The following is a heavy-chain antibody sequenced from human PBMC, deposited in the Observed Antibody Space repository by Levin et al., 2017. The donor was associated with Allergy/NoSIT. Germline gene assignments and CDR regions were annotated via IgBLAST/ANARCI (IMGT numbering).Heavy chain of an antibody. V-gene: IGHV3-30-3*01. Sequence: PGGSLRLSCAASGFTFSSYAMHWVRQAPGKGLEWVAVISYDGSNKYYADSVKGRFTISRDNSKNTLYLQMNSLRAEDTAVYYCARDGIAVAGGEPYPRTYFDYWGQGTLVTVSS. CDR1: GFTFSSYA. J-gene: IGHJ4*02. CDR3: ARDGIAVAGGEPYPRTYFDY. D-gene: IGHD6-19*01. CDR2: ISYDGSNK.